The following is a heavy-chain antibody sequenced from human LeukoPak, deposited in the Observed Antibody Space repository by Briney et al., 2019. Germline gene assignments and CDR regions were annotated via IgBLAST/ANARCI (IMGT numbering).Heavy chain of an antibody. J-gene: IGHJ4*02. CDR3: ARDTAMAYRFDY. Sequence: ASVKVSCKASGYTFTSYYMHWVRQAPGQGLEWMGIINPSGGSTSYAQKFQGRVTMTRDMSTSTVYMELSSLRSEDTAVYYCARDTAMAYRFDYWGQGTLVTVSS. CDR2: INPSGGST. D-gene: IGHD5-18*01. V-gene: IGHV1-46*01. CDR1: GYTFTSYY.